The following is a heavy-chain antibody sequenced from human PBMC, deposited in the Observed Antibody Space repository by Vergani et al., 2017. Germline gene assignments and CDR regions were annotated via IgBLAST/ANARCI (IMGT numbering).Heavy chain of an antibody. CDR3: AREGIPAANYYYYYMDV. D-gene: IGHD2-2*01. V-gene: IGHV3-7*01. CDR1: GFTFSSYW. Sequence: EVQLVESGGGLVQPGGSLRLSCAASGFTFSSYWMSWVRQAPGKGLEWVANIKQDGSEKYYVDSVKGRFTISRDNAKNSLYLQMNSLRAEDTAVYYCAREGIPAANYYYYYMDVWGKGTTVTVSS. J-gene: IGHJ6*03. CDR2: IKQDGSEK.